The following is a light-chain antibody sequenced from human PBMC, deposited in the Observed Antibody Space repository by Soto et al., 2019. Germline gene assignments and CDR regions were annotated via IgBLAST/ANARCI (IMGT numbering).Light chain of an antibody. J-gene: IGLJ1*01. CDR1: SSNIGSNT. Sequence: QSVLTQPPSASGTPGQRVTISCSGSSSNIGSNTVNWYQQLPGTAPKLLIYSNNQRPSGVPDRFSGSKSGTSASLAISGLQSEDYADYYCAAWDDSLNGYVFGTGTKVTVL. CDR2: SNN. V-gene: IGLV1-44*01. CDR3: AAWDDSLNGYV.